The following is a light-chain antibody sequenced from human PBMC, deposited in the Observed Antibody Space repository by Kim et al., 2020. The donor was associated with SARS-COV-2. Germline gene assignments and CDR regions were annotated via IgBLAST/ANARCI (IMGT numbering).Light chain of an antibody. Sequence: PGERATLSCRASQSVSSSYLAWHQQKPGQTPRLLIYGTSYRATDIPDRFSGSGSGTEFTLTISRLEPEDFAVYYCQQYGSPPGLTFGGGTKVDIK. CDR3: QQYGSPPGLT. CDR2: GTS. J-gene: IGKJ4*01. CDR1: QSVSSSY. V-gene: IGKV3-20*01.